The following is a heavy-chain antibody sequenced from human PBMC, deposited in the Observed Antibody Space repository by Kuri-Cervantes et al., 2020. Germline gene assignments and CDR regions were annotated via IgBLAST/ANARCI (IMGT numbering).Heavy chain of an antibody. J-gene: IGHJ5*02. CDR1: GGTFSSYA. CDR2: ISAYNGNT. V-gene: IGHV1-18*01. CDR3: AIMGAPRQGDS. D-gene: IGHD2-21*01. Sequence: ASVNVSCKASGGTFSSYAISWVRQAPGQGLEWMGWISAYNGNTNYAQKLQGRVTMTTDTSTTTAYMELSSLRSEDTAVYYCAIMGAPRQGDSWGQGTLVTVSS.